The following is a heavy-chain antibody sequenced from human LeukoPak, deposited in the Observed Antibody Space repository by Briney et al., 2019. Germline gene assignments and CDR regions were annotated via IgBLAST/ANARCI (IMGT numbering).Heavy chain of an antibody. J-gene: IGHJ4*02. D-gene: IGHD3-10*01. CDR1: GFTFSSYA. Sequence: GGSLRLSCAASGFTFSSYAMSWVRQAPGKGLEWVSSISSSSSYIYYADSVKGRFTISRDNAKNSLYLQMNSLRAEDTAVYYCARAPLWFGELQRFYWGQGTLVTVSS. V-gene: IGHV3-21*01. CDR2: ISSSSSYI. CDR3: ARAPLWFGELQRFY.